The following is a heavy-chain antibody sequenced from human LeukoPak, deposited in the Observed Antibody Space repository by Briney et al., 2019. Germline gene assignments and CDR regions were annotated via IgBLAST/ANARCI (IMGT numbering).Heavy chain of an antibody. D-gene: IGHD6-13*01. CDR1: GYTFSGYY. CDR3: ASLAAAGTILFDY. V-gene: IGHV1-8*02. CDR2: MNPNSGNT. Sequence: ASVKVSCKTSGYTFSGYYMHWVRQAPGQGLEWMGWMNPNSGNTGYAQKFQGRVTMTRNTSISTAYMELSSLRSEDTAVYYCASLAAAGTILFDYWGQGTLVTVSS. J-gene: IGHJ4*02.